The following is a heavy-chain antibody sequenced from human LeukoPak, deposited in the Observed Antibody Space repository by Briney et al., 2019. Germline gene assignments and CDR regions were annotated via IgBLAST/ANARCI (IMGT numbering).Heavy chain of an antibody. CDR1: GGSISSSNW. V-gene: IGHV4-4*02. CDR3: ARESLPRGAFDI. CDR2: VHHSGST. J-gene: IGHJ3*02. Sequence: PSGTLSLTCAVSGGSISSSNWWSWVRQSPGEGLEWIGEVHHSGSTNYNPSLKSRVTISVDTSKNQFSLKLSSVTAADTAVYYCARESLPRGAFDIWGQGTMVTVSS. D-gene: IGHD1-14*01.